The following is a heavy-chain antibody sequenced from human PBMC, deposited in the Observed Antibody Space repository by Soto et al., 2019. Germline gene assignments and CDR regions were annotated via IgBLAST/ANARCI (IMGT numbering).Heavy chain of an antibody. CDR1: GYTFTSYG. CDR3: ARFFSYITIFGVVNPAHYYSYYGMDV. Sequence: ASVKVSCKASGYTFTSYGISWVRQAPGQGLEWMGWISAYNGNTNYAQKLQGRVTMTTDTSTSTAYMELRSLRSDDTAVYYCARFFSYITIFGVVNPAHYYSYYGMDVWGQGTSVTVSS. D-gene: IGHD3-3*01. V-gene: IGHV1-18*01. J-gene: IGHJ6*02. CDR2: ISAYNGNT.